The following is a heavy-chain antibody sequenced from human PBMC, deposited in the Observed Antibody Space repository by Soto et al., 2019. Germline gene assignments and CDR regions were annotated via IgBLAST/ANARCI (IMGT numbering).Heavy chain of an antibody. Sequence: SETLSLTCAVYGGSFSGYYWSWIRQPPGKGLEWIGEINHSGSTNYNPSLKSRVTTSVDTSKNQFSLKLSSVTAADTAVYYCAREGEMATIWGQGTLVTVSS. D-gene: IGHD5-12*01. V-gene: IGHV4-34*01. CDR3: AREGEMATI. J-gene: IGHJ4*02. CDR2: INHSGST. CDR1: GGSFSGYY.